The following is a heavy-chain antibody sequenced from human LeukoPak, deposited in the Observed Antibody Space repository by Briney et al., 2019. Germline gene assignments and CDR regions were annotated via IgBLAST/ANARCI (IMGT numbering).Heavy chain of an antibody. CDR1: GFTFSSYA. V-gene: IGHV4-34*01. J-gene: IGHJ4*02. Sequence: GSLRLSCAASGFTFSSYAMSWVRQPPGKGLEWIGEINHSGSTNYNPSLKSRVTISVDTSKNQFSLKLSSVTAADTAVYYCARGAAVYAIYFDYWGQGTLVTVSS. CDR3: ARGAAVYAIYFDY. CDR2: INHSGST. D-gene: IGHD2-8*01.